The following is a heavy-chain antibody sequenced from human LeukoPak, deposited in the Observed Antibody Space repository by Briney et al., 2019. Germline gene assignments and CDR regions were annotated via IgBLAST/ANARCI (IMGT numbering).Heavy chain of an antibody. J-gene: IGHJ3*02. CDR1: GFTFSSYA. Sequence: GGSLRLSCAASGFTFSSYAMSWVRQAPGKGLEWVSAISGGGSSTYYADFVKGRFTISRDNSKNTLFLQMNSLRVEDSAVHYCAKGWFGEWDAFDIWGQGTMVTLSS. D-gene: IGHD3-10*01. CDR2: ISGGGSST. V-gene: IGHV3-23*01. CDR3: AKGWFGEWDAFDI.